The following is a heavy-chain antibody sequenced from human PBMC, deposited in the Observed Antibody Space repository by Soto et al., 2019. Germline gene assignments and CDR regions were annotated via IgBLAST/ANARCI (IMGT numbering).Heavy chain of an antibody. J-gene: IGHJ5*02. CDR1: GGSISSGDYY. V-gene: IGHV4-30-4*01. CDR3: ARAEWEGDWFDP. D-gene: IGHD1-26*01. CDR2: IYYSGST. Sequence: PSETLSLTCTVSGGSISSGDYYWSWIRQPPGKGLEWIGYIYYSGSTYYNPSLKSRVTISVDTSKNQFSLKLSSVTAADTAVYYCARAEWEGDWFDPWGQGTLVTVSS.